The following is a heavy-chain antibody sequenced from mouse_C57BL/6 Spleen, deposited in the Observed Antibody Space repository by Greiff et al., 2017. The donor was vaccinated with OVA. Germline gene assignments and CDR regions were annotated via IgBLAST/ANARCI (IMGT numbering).Heavy chain of an antibody. J-gene: IGHJ4*01. CDR3: AREEDMVTGRYAMDY. Sequence: QVQLRQSGPELVKPGASVKISCKASGYAFSSSWMNWVKQRPGKGLEWIGRIYPGDGDTNYNGKFKGKATLTADKSSSTAYMQLSSLTSEDSAVYFCAREEDMVTGRYAMDYWGQGTSVTVSS. V-gene: IGHV1-82*01. CDR2: IYPGDGDT. CDR1: GYAFSSSW. D-gene: IGHD2-2*01.